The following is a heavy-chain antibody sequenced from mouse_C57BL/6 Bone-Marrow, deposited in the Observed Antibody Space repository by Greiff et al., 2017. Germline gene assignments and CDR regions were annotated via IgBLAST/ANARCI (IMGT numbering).Heavy chain of an antibody. V-gene: IGHV1-81*01. CDR3: ARGDYYGSSYAWFAY. Sequence: QVQLQQSGAELARPGASVKLSCKASGYTFTSYGISWVKQRTGQGLEWIGEIYPRSGNTYYNEKFKGKATLTADKSSSTAYLGLRSLTSEDSAVYFCARGDYYGSSYAWFAYWGQGTLVTVSA. J-gene: IGHJ3*01. D-gene: IGHD1-1*01. CDR1: GYTFTSYG. CDR2: IYPRSGNT.